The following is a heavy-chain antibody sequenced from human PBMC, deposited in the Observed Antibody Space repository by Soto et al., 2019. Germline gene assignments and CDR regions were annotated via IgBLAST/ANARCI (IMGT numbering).Heavy chain of an antibody. CDR1: GGSISSGGYY. Sequence: SETLSLTCTVSGGSISSGGYYWSWIRQHPGKGLEWIGYIYYSGSTYYNPSLKSRVTISVDTSKNQFSLKLSSVTATDTAVYYCARERIRPYSSSSDWFDPWGQGTLVTVSS. CDR2: IYYSGST. CDR3: ARERIRPYSSSSDWFDP. D-gene: IGHD6-6*01. V-gene: IGHV4-31*03. J-gene: IGHJ5*02.